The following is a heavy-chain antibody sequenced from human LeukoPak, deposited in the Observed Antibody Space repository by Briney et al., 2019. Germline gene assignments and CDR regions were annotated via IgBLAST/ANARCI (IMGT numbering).Heavy chain of an antibody. D-gene: IGHD7-27*01. Sequence: PGGSLRLSCAASGFTFSSYSMNWVRRAPGKGLEWVSSISSSSSYIYYADSVKGRFTISRDNAKNSLYLQMNSLRAEDTAVYYCARDGELGRALYFDYWGQGTLVTVSS. CDR3: ARDGELGRALYFDY. V-gene: IGHV3-21*01. CDR1: GFTFSSYS. J-gene: IGHJ4*02. CDR2: ISSSSSYI.